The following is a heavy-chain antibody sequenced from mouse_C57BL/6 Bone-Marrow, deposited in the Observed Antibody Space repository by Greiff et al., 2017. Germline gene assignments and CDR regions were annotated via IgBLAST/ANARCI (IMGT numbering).Heavy chain of an antibody. CDR1: GYTFTSYW. CDR2: IDPSGSYT. D-gene: IGHD1-1*01. CDR3: ASSFYNYGSSPWFAV. V-gene: IGHV1-69*01. Sequence: VQLQQPGAELVMPGASVKLSCKASGYTFTSYWMHWVQQRPGQGLEWIGEIDPSGSYTNYNQQFTGKSTLTVDTSTSPAFMQLSRLTSENSAVYYCASSFYNYGSSPWFAVWGKGTLVTVSA. J-gene: IGHJ3*01.